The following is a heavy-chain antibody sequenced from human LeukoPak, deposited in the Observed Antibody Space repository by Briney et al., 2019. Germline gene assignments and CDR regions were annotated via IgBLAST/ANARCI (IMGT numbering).Heavy chain of an antibody. J-gene: IGHJ6*03. V-gene: IGHV3-30*02. D-gene: IGHD5/OR15-5a*01. CDR1: GFTFSSYC. CDR3: AKDQVGSTILDYYYYYRDV. Sequence: PGGSLRLSCAASGFTFSSYCMHWVRQAPGKGLEWVAFIRYDGSNKYYADSVKGRFTISRDNSKNTLYLQMNSLRAEDTAVYYCAKDQVGSTILDYYYYYRDVWGKGTTVTVSS. CDR2: IRYDGSNK.